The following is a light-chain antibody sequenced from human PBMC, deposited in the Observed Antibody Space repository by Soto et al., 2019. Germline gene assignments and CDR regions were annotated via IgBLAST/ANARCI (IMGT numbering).Light chain of an antibody. J-gene: IGKJ2*01. V-gene: IGKV1-5*03. Sequence: DIQMTQSPSTLSTSVGDRITITCRASQSINTWLAWYQQKPGKAPKLLIYKASSLESGVPSRFSGSGSETEFTLTISSLQPDDFATYYCQQYKKYPYTFGQGTKLEIK. CDR1: QSINTW. CDR3: QQYKKYPYT. CDR2: KAS.